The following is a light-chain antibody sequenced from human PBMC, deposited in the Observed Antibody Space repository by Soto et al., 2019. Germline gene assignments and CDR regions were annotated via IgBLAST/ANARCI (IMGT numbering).Light chain of an antibody. Sequence: IQMTQTPSSLSPSVGESVTITCRASQGISNYLAWYQQKPGNVPKLLIYAASTLQSGVPSRFSGSGSGTDFTLTISSMQPEDAATYYCQQFAISTTFGQGTKVDI. CDR2: AAS. CDR1: QGISNY. CDR3: QQFAISTT. V-gene: IGKV1-27*01. J-gene: IGKJ1*01.